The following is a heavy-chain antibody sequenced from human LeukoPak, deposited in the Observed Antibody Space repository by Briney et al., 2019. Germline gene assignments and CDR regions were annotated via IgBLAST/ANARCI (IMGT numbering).Heavy chain of an antibody. CDR1: GFTFSTYS. CDR3: ARVVAAYYYFDY. Sequence: GGSLRLSCAASGFTFSTYSINWVRQAPGKGLEWVSYIRSRDRTIYYADSEKGRFTISRDNAKNSLYLQMNSLRAEDTAVYYCARVVAAYYYFDYWGQGTLVTVSS. J-gene: IGHJ4*02. CDR2: IRSRDRTI. V-gene: IGHV3-48*04. D-gene: IGHD2-15*01.